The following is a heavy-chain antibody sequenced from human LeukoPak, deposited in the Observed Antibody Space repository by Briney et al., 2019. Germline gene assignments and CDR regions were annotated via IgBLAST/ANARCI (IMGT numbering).Heavy chain of an antibody. V-gene: IGHV4-59*08. CDR3: ARLPYYYDSSGYRADYYYYGMDV. CDR2: IYYSGST. D-gene: IGHD3-22*01. Sequence: SETLSLTCTVSGGSISSYYWSWIRQPPGKGLERIGYIYYSGSTNYNPSLKSRVTISVDTSKNQFSLKLSSVTAADTAVYYCARLPYYYDSSGYRADYYYYGMDVWGQGTTVTVSS. CDR1: GGSISSYY. J-gene: IGHJ6*02.